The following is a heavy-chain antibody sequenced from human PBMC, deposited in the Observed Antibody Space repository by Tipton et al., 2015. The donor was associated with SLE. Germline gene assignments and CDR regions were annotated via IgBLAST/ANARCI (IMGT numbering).Heavy chain of an antibody. CDR1: GFTVSSKY. V-gene: IGHV4-59*02. J-gene: IGHJ3*02. CDR2: ISDGGGT. Sequence: LRLSCVVSGFTVSSKYMTWVRQTPGKGLEWIGYISDGGGTNYNPSLKSRVTISVDPAKNEFSLKLTSVTAADTAVYYCVRELDTFDIWGQGTMVTVSS. CDR3: VRELDTFDI.